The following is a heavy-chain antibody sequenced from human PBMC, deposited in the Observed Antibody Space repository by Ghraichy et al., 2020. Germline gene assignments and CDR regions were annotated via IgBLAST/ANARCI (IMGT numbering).Heavy chain of an antibody. CDR3: ARDSYRSGSYLRLYYYYYYGMDV. V-gene: IGHV3-7*01. CDR1: GFTFSSYW. Sequence: GGSLRLSCAASGFTFSSYWMSWVRQAPGKGLEWVAYITQDGSEKYYVDSVKGRFTISRDNAKNSLYLQMNSLRAEDTAVYYCARDSYRSGSYLRLYYYYYYGMDVWGQETTVTVSS. CDR2: ITQDGSEK. D-gene: IGHD1-26*01. J-gene: IGHJ6*02.